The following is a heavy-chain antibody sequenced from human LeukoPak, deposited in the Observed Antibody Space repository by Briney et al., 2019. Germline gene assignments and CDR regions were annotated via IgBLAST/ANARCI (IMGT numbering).Heavy chain of an antibody. D-gene: IGHD3-10*01. CDR3: ARGSRRFGELLGS. Sequence: SVKVSCKASGGTFTSYAISWVRQAPGQGLERMGRIIPIFGTANYAQKFQGRVTITTDESTSTAYMELSSLRSEDTAVYYCARGSRRFGELLGSWGQGTLVTVSS. J-gene: IGHJ5*02. CDR1: GGTFTSYA. CDR2: IIPIFGTA. V-gene: IGHV1-69*05.